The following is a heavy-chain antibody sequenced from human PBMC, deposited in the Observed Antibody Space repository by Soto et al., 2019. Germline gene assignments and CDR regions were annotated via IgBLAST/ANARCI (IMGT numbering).Heavy chain of an antibody. J-gene: IGHJ6*02. D-gene: IGHD5-12*01. CDR2: IIPIFGTA. CDR3: TRAGGPYSGYDKYYYGIDV. Sequence: GASVKVSCKASGGSFSSYAISWVRQAPGQGLEWMGGIIPIFGTANYAQKFQGRVTITADESTSTAYMELSSLRSEDTAVYYCTRAGGPYSGYDKYYYGIDVWGQGTTVTVSS. V-gene: IGHV1-69*13. CDR1: GGSFSSYA.